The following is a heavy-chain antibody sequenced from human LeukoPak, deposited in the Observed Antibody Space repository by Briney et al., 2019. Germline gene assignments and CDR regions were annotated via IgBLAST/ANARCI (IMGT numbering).Heavy chain of an antibody. CDR3: SKDYSFGSNGYHRDAFDI. Sequence: GGSLRLSCAAAGFTFSSYEMNWVRQAPGKGLEWVSYISSSGSTIYYADSVKGRFTISRDYAKNSLYLQMNSLRAEDTALYYFSKDYSFGSNGYHRDAFDIWRQGTRVPVS. D-gene: IGHD3-22*01. CDR1: GFTFSSYE. CDR2: ISSSGSTI. V-gene: IGHV3-48*03. J-gene: IGHJ3*02.